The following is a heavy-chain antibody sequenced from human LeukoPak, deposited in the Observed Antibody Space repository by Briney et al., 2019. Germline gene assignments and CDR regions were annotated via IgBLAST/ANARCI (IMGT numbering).Heavy chain of an antibody. CDR1: GFTFGHYW. J-gene: IGHJ4*02. V-gene: IGHV3-7*04. Sequence: PGGSLRLSCAASGFTFGHYWMSWVRQAPGKGLEWVANIKQEGSEKYYVDAVKGRFTISRDNAKNSLYLQMNSLRAEDTAVYYCARGTYYYDSSGYYVFDSWGQGTLVTVSS. CDR3: ARGTYYYDSSGYYVFDS. D-gene: IGHD3-22*01. CDR2: IKQEGSEK.